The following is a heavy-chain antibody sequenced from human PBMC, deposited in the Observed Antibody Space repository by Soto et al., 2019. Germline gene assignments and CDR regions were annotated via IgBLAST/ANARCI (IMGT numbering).Heavy chain of an antibody. V-gene: IGHV4-39*01. J-gene: IGHJ5*02. Sequence: PSETLSLTCTVSGGSIISSTYYWGWIRQPPGKGLECVGTIYYSGSTYYNLSLKSRVTISVDTSKNQFSPKLSSVTAADTAVYYCATQEVGGSYVYTFDPWGQGTLVTVSS. CDR3: ATQEVGGSYVYTFDP. CDR1: GGSIISSTYY. D-gene: IGHD1-26*01. CDR2: IYYSGST.